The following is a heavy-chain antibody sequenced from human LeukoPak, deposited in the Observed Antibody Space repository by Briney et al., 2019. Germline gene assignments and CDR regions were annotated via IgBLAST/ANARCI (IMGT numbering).Heavy chain of an antibody. D-gene: IGHD6-19*01. V-gene: IGHV1-69*06. CDR1: GGTFSSYA. CDR3: ARVPPAPYSSGWSYYYYYMDV. CDR2: IIPIFGTA. Sequence: SVKVSCKASGGTFSSYAISWVRQAPGQGLEWMGGIIPIFGTANYAQKFQGRVTITADKSTSTAYMELSSLRSEDTAVYYCARVPPAPYSSGWSYYYYYMDVWGKGTTVTVSS. J-gene: IGHJ6*03.